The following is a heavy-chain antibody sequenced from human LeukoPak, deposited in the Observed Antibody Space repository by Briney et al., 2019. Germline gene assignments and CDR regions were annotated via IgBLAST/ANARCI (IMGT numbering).Heavy chain of an antibody. D-gene: IGHD5-12*01. CDR2: IKTDGSDK. CDR1: GFTFSSYG. V-gene: IGHV3-7*01. J-gene: IGHJ4*02. Sequence: GRSLRLSCAASGFTFSSYGMHWVRQAPGKGLEWVATIKTDGSDKYYVDSVKGRFTLSRDNAKNLVYLQMNSLRVEDTAVYYCVNLGYSDGGQGTLVTVSS. CDR3: VNLGYSD.